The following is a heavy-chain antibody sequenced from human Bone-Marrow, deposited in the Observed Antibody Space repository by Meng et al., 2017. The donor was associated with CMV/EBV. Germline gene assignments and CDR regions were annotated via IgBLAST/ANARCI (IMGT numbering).Heavy chain of an antibody. CDR1: GFTVSSNY. D-gene: IGHD2-2*01. CDR2: IYSGGST. Sequence: GESLKISCAASGFTVSSNYMSWVRQAPGKGLEWVSVIYSGGSTYYADSVKGRFTISRDNSKNTLYLQMNSLRAEETAVYYCARDGGFAMAPNYYYYYGMDVWGQGTTVTVSS. CDR3: ARDGGFAMAPNYYYYYGMDV. V-gene: IGHV3-53*01. J-gene: IGHJ6*02.